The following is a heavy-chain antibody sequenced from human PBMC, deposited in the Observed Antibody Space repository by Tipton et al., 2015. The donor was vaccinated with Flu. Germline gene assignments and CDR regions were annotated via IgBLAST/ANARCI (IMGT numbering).Heavy chain of an antibody. CDR1: GFTFSSYA. CDR2: ISGSGGST. V-gene: IGHV3-23*01. J-gene: IGHJ4*02. CDR3: AKDTTGTMGGALDY. Sequence: SLRLSCAASGFTFSSYAMSWVRQAPGKGLEWVSAISGSGGSTYYADSVKGRFTISRDNSKNTLYLQMNSLRAEDTAVYYCAKDTTGTMGGALDYWGQGTLVTVSS. D-gene: IGHD1-1*01.